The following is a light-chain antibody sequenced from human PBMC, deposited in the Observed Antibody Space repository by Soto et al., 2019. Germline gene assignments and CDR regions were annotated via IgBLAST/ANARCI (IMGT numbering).Light chain of an antibody. CDR2: NVN. Sequence: SALTQPPSASGSPGQAVTISCTGTSRDIGGYDFVSWYQVRPGEAPQLIIYNVNGRPSGVPRRFSGSKSGNTASLTVSGLQAVDEADYYCSSYSDTNIGVFGTGTKVTVL. V-gene: IGLV2-8*01. CDR3: SSYSDTNIGV. J-gene: IGLJ1*01. CDR1: SRDIGGYDF.